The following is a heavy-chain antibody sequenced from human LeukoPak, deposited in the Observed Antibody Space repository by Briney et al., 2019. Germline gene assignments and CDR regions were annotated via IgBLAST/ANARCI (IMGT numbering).Heavy chain of an antibody. V-gene: IGHV4-39*07. J-gene: IGHJ5*02. D-gene: IGHD3-3*01. Sequence: KASETLSLTCTVSGGSISSSSYYWGWIRQPPGKGLEWIGSIYYSGSTYYNPSLKSRVTISVDTSKNQFSLKLSSVTAADTAVYYCAREYYDFWSGPNWFDPWGQGTLVTVSS. CDR2: IYYSGST. CDR3: AREYYDFWSGPNWFDP. CDR1: GGSISSSSYY.